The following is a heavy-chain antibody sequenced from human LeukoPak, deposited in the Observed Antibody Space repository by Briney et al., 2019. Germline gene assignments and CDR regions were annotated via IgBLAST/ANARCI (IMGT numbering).Heavy chain of an antibody. Sequence: GGSLRLSCAASGFPFSSYGMSWVRQAPGKGLEWVSGISGSGGSTYYADSVKGRFTISRDNSKNTMYLQMNSLRAEDTAAYYCAKDSPWNYYDSSGYSGYWGQGTLVTVSS. D-gene: IGHD3-22*01. CDR3: AKDSPWNYYDSSGYSGY. CDR1: GFPFSSYG. CDR2: ISGSGGST. V-gene: IGHV3-23*01. J-gene: IGHJ4*02.